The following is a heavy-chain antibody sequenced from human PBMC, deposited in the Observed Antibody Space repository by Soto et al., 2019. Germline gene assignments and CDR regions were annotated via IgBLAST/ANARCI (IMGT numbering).Heavy chain of an antibody. J-gene: IGHJ4*02. CDR2: INQDGSER. CDR3: VCGGNFFVY. CDR1: GFTFSTYR. V-gene: IGHV3-7*01. Sequence: EVQLVESGGGLVQTGGSLRLPCAASGFTFSTYRMTWVRQPPGKGLEWVASINQDGSERYYVDSVRGRFTISRDNAKNSLYLQMNSLRAEDTAVYYCVCGGNFFVYWGQGTLVTVSP. D-gene: IGHD3-16*01.